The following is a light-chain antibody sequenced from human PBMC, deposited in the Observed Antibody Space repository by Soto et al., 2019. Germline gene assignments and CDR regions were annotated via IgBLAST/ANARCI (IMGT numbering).Light chain of an antibody. J-gene: IGKJ1*01. CDR3: QQYGSSPTT. CDR2: GAS. CDR1: QSVSSSY. Sequence: EIVLTQSPGTLSLSPGERATLSCRASQSVSSSYSAWYHQKPGQAPRLLIYGASSRATGIPDRFSGSGSGTDFTLTISRLEPEDFAVYYCQQYGSSPTTFGQGTKVEIK. V-gene: IGKV3-20*01.